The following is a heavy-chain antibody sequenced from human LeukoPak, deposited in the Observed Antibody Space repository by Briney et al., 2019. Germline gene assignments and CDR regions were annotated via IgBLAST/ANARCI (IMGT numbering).Heavy chain of an antibody. CDR3: ARDLGGDPYYFDY. CDR1: GGSISSYD. V-gene: IGHV4-4*07. Sequence: SETLSLTCTVSGGSISSYDWSWIRQPAGKGLDWIGRIYTSGSTNYNPSLKSRVTMSVDTSKNQFSLKLSSVTAADTAVYYCARDLGGDPYYFDYWGQGTLVTVSS. D-gene: IGHD2-21*01. J-gene: IGHJ4*02. CDR2: IYTSGST.